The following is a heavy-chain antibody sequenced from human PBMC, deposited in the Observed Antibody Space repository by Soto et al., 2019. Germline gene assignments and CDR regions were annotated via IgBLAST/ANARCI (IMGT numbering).Heavy chain of an antibody. D-gene: IGHD6-13*01. V-gene: IGHV3-33*03. CDR2: IWFVGTYK. J-gene: IGHJ4*02. Sequence: QVQLVESGGGVVRPGASLRLSCAAFANYAMHWVRQAPGQGLEWVAAIWFVGTYKGYADSVKGRFTISRDNAENRLYLQMDSLRVEDTALYYCATGSIALDNWGQGTLVTVSS. CDR1: FANYA. CDR3: ATGSIALDN.